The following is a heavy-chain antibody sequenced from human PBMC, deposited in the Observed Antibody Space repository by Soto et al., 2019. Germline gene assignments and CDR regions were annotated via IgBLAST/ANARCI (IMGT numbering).Heavy chain of an antibody. D-gene: IGHD4-4*01. J-gene: IGHJ4*02. Sequence: SVKVSCKASVCTFSSYTISWVRQAPGQGLEWMGRIIPILGIADSVEGRFTISRDNSKNTVYLQMNSLRLEDTAVYYCARGPSYSESYFDHGGQGPLVNVSP. CDR3: ARGPSYSESYFDH. CDR2: IIPILGIA. CDR1: VCTFSSYT. V-gene: IGHV1-69*02.